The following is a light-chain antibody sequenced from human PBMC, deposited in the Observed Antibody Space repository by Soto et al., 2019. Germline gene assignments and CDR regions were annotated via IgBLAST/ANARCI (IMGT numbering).Light chain of an antibody. CDR3: QQSYSTPFT. CDR2: AAS. CDR1: QSIRSY. Sequence: DIQMTQSPSSLSASLGDRVTITCRASQSIRSYLNWYQQKPGKAPKLLIYAASSLRTGVPSRFSGSGSGTDFTLTISSLQPEDFATYYCQQSYSTPFTFGPGTTVDL. V-gene: IGKV1-39*01. J-gene: IGKJ3*01.